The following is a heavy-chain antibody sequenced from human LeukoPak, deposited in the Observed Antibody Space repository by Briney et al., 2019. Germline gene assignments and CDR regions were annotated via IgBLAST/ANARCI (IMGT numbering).Heavy chain of an antibody. V-gene: IGHV1-24*01. CDR1: GYSLSESY. CDR3: AICITGFYLDS. D-gene: IGHD1-20*01. J-gene: IGHJ4*02. CDR2: FDPEDGEP. Sequence: ASVKVSCKVSGYSLSESYMHWVRQTPGKGLEWMGGFDPEDGEPIFAQNFQGRVTMTEDSSTDTAFMELSSLKSEDTAVYFCAICITGFYLDSWGQGTLVVVSS.